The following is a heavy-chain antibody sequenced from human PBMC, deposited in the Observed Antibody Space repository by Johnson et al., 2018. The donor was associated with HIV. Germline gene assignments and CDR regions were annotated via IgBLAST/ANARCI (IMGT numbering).Heavy chain of an antibody. V-gene: IGHV3-66*01. J-gene: IGHJ3*02. CDR2: IYSGGNT. Sequence: VQLVESGGGLVQSGGSLRLSCGASGFTVSSNYMNWVRQAPGKGLEWVSVIYSGGNTYYADSVKGRFTISRDHSKNTLYLQMNSLKAEDTSVYHCARDGESQQLPLGDALDIWGQGTMVTVSS. CDR3: ARDGESQQLPLGDALDI. CDR1: GFTVSSNY. D-gene: IGHD6-13*01.